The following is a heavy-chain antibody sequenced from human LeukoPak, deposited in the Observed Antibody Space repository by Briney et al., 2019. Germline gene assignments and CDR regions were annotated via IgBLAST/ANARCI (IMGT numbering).Heavy chain of an antibody. CDR1: GYTFSTYA. D-gene: IGHD5-18*01. J-gene: IGHJ4*02. V-gene: IGHV1-3*01. Sequence: ASVKASCKASGYTFSTYAMHWVRQAPGQRLEWMGWINAGNGNTKYSQKFQGRVILTSDTSASTAYMELSSPRSEDTAVYYCATRYNYNWGFDYWGQGTLVTVSS. CDR3: ATRYNYNWGFDY. CDR2: INAGNGNT.